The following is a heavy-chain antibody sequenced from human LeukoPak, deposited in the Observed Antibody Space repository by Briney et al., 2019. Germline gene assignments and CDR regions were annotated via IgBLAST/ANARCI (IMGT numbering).Heavy chain of an antibody. Sequence: GGSLRLSCAASGLTVSSNYMRWVRQAPGKGLEWVSVIYSGGSTFYADSVKGRFTISRDNSKNTLYLQMNSLRAEDTAVYYCARDISERIAAAGYYYYYYGMDVWGQGTTVTVSS. CDR2: IYSGGST. V-gene: IGHV3-66*01. CDR1: GLTVSSNY. D-gene: IGHD6-13*01. J-gene: IGHJ6*02. CDR3: ARDISERIAAAGYYYYYYGMDV.